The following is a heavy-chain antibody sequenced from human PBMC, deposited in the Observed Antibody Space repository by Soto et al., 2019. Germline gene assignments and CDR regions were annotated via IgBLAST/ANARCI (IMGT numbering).Heavy chain of an antibody. CDR2: IIPIFGTA. D-gene: IGHD5-18*01. Sequence: QVQLVQAGAEVKKPGSSVKVSCKASGGTFSSYAISWVRQAPGHGLEWMGGIIPIFGTANYAQKFQGSVTSTADESTSTAYMELSSLRSEDTAVYYCASEDTAGGLYNWFDPWGQGTLVTFSS. V-gene: IGHV1-69*01. J-gene: IGHJ5*02. CDR3: ASEDTAGGLYNWFDP. CDR1: GGTFSSYA.